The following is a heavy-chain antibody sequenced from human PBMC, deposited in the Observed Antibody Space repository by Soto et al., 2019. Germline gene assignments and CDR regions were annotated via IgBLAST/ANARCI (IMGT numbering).Heavy chain of an antibody. V-gene: IGHV1-69*01. CDR2: IIPIFGTA. J-gene: IGHJ6*02. Sequence: QVQLVQSGAEVKKPGPSVKVSCKASGGTFSSYAISWVRQAPGQGLEWMGGIIPIFGTANYAQKFQGRVTITADESTSTAYMELSSLGSEATVVYYWARERGGNYYYGLDVWGQGTTVTVSS. CDR1: GGTFSSYA. D-gene: IGHD3-16*01. CDR3: ARERGGNYYYGLDV.